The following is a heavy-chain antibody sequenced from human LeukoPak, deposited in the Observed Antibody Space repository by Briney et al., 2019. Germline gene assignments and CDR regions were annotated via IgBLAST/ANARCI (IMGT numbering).Heavy chain of an antibody. D-gene: IGHD6-19*01. CDR3: ARADSSGWYRPDYFDY. CDR2: ISSSGSTI. J-gene: IGHJ4*02. Sequence: PGGSLRLSCAASGFTFSSYEMNWVRQAPGKGLEWVSYISSSGSTIYYADSVKGRFTISRDNAKNSLYLQMNSLRAEDTAVYYCARADSSGWYRPDYFDYWGQGTLVTVSS. CDR1: GFTFSSYE. V-gene: IGHV3-48*03.